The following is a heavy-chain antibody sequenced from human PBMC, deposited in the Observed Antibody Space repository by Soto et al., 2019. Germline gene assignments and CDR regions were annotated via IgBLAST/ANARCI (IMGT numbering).Heavy chain of an antibody. CDR1: GYTLTELS. CDR3: ATDPIAAAGPSADY. CDR2: FDPEDGET. Sequence: GASVKVSCKVSGYTLTELSMHWVRKAPGKGLEWMGGFDPEDGETIYAQKFQGRVTMTEDTSTDTAYMELSSLRSEDTAVYYCATDPIAAAGPSADYWGQGTLVTVSS. V-gene: IGHV1-24*01. D-gene: IGHD6-13*01. J-gene: IGHJ4*02.